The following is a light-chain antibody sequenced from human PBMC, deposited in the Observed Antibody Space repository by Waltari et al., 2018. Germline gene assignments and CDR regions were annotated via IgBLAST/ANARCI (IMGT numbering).Light chain of an antibody. V-gene: IGLV3-19*01. J-gene: IGLJ2*01. CDR2: GKS. CDR1: SLSSYY. Sequence: SSELTQDPAVSVALGQTVRITCQGYSLSSYYYIWYQQNPGQAPVLVIYGKSSRPSGIPNRFSGSSSGNTASLTITGAQAEDEADYYCSSRDSSGDHVLFGGGTKLTVL. CDR3: SSRDSSGDHVL.